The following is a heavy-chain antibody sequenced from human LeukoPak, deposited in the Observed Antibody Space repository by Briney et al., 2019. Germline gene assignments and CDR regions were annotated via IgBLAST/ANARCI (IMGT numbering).Heavy chain of an antibody. CDR1: GYSISNGYC. Sequence: PSETLSLTCAVSGYSISNGYCWGWIRQPPGKGLEWIGLMHYSGSTYYNPSLKSRVTISRDTSKNQFSLNLNSVTAADTAVYYCAREGVTTGYWGQGTLVTVSS. V-gene: IGHV4-38-2*02. CDR3: AREGVTTGY. J-gene: IGHJ4*02. D-gene: IGHD2-21*02. CDR2: MHYSGST.